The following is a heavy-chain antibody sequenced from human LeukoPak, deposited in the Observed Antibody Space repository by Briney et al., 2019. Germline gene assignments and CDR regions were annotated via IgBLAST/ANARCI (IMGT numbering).Heavy chain of an antibody. CDR1: GFTFSSYS. Sequence: GGSLRLSCAASGFTFSSYSMNWVRQAPGKGLEWVSSIISSSSYIYYADSVKGRVTISRDNAKNSLYLKMNSLRAEDTAVYYCAREGWELPIFDYWGQGTLVTVSS. CDR2: IISSSSYI. V-gene: IGHV3-21*01. J-gene: IGHJ4*02. D-gene: IGHD1-26*01. CDR3: AREGWELPIFDY.